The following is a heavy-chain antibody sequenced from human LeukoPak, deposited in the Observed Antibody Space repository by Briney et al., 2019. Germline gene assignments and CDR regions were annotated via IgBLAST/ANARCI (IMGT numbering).Heavy chain of an antibody. CDR1: GDSVSSNGVA. CDR2: TYYRSKWYN. D-gene: IGHD5-18*01. CDR3: ARGGYGYGKGNEY. V-gene: IGHV6-1*01. J-gene: IGHJ4*02. Sequence: SQTLSLTCAISGDSVSSNGVAWNWIRQSPSRGLEWLGRTYYRSKWYNEYAVSVKGRITINPDTSKNQFSLQLSSVTPEDTAVYYCARGGYGYGKGNEYWGQGTLVTVSS.